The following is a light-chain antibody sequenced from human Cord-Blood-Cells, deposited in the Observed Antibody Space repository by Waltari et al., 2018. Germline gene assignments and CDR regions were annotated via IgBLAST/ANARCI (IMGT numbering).Light chain of an antibody. V-gene: IGKV3-11*01. Sequence: EIVLTQSPATLSLSPGERATLSCRASQSVSSYLAWYQQKPGQAPRLLIYDAANRATGIPARFSGSGSGTDFTLTISSLELEDFAVYYCQQRSNWPTWTFGQGTKVEIK. CDR1: QSVSSY. CDR3: QQRSNWPTWT. CDR2: DAA. J-gene: IGKJ1*01.